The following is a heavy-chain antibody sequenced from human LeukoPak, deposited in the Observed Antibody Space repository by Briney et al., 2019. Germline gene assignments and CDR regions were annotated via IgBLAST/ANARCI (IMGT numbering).Heavy chain of an antibody. J-gene: IGHJ6*02. CDR2: IYYSGST. Sequence: PSETLSLTCTVSGGSLSSSSYYWGWIRQPPGTGREWLGSIYYSGSTYYNPSLKSRVTISVDTSENQFSLKLSSVTAADTAVYYCARHPRDYGMDVWGQGTTVTVSS. CDR3: ARHPRDYGMDV. V-gene: IGHV4-39*01. CDR1: GGSLSSSSYY.